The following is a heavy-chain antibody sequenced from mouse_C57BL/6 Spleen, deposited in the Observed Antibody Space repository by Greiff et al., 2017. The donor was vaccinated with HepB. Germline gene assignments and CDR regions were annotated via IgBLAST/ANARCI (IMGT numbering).Heavy chain of an antibody. J-gene: IGHJ2*01. CDR3: ARRDYYGSSS. CDR2: INPGSGGT. V-gene: IGHV1-54*01. D-gene: IGHD1-1*01. Sequence: VKVVESGAELVRPGTSVKVSCKASGYAFTNYLIEWVKQRPGQGLEWIGVINPGSGGTNYNEKFKGKATLTADKSSSTAYMQLSSLTSEDSAVYFCARRDYYGSSSWGQGTTLTVSS. CDR1: GYAFTNYL.